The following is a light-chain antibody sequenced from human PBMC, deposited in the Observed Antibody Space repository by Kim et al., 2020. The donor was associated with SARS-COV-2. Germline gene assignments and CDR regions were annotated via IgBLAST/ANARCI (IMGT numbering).Light chain of an antibody. V-gene: IGKV3-20*01. CDR2: GAN. CDR3: QQYGRSPVT. Sequence: GERATPPRRARQCVRSSYLARYQPRPGQATRLLSYGANSRATGIPDRFSGSGSGTDFTLTISRLEPEDFAVYFCQQYGRSPVTFGGGTKVDIK. CDR1: QCVRSSY. J-gene: IGKJ4*01.